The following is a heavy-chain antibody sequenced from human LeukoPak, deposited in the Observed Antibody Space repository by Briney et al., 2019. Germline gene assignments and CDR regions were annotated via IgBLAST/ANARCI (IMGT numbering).Heavy chain of an antibody. D-gene: IGHD3-16*01. V-gene: IGHV4-31*03. Sequence: PSQTLSLTCTVSGGSISSGGYYWSWIRQHPGKGLEWIGYIYYSGSTYYNPSLKSRVTISVDTSKNQFSLKLSSVTAADTAVYYCARDRLHYYGHNYYYYGMDVWGQGTTVTVSS. CDR3: ARDRLHYYGHNYYYYGMDV. CDR2: IYYSGST. CDR1: GGSISSGGYY. J-gene: IGHJ6*02.